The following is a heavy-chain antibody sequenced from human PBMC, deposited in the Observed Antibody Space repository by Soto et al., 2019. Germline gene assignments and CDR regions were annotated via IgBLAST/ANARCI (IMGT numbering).Heavy chain of an antibody. D-gene: IGHD5-12*01. CDR2: IYYSGST. Sequence: PSETLSLTCTVSGGSISSDYWSWIRQPPGKGLEWIGYIYYSGSTNYNPSLKSRVTISVDASKNQFSLKLSSVTAADTAVYYCASEEWLRSPNWFDPWGQGTLVTVS. CDR3: ASEEWLRSPNWFDP. CDR1: GGSISSDY. J-gene: IGHJ5*02. V-gene: IGHV4-59*01.